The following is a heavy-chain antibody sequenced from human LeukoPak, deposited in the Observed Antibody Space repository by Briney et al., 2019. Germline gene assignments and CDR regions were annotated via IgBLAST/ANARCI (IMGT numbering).Heavy chain of an antibody. D-gene: IGHD3-10*01. CDR1: GYTFSNYG. J-gene: IGHJ4*02. Sequence: GASVKVSCKASGYTFSNYGISWVRQAPGQGLEWVGWIRGDNGNTNYAQKLQGRVTMTTDTSTSTAYMELRSLRSDDTAVYYCARDSVRGVIRDWGQGTLVTVSS. V-gene: IGHV1-18*01. CDR3: ARDSVRGVIRD. CDR2: IRGDNGNT.